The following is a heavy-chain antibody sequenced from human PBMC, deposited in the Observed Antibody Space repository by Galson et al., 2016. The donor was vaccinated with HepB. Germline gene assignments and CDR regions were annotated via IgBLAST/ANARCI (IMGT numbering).Heavy chain of an antibody. Sequence: LRLSCAASGFTFSTYTMTWVRQAPGKGLEWVSSISARGGSTFYADSVKGRFTISRDNSKNIVYLQMNSLGAEDSAVYYCAKPVDYRSSYPISYYYYGMDVWGQGTTVTVSS. CDR3: AKPVDYRSSYPISYYYYGMDV. V-gene: IGHV3-23*01. CDR2: ISARGGST. CDR1: GFTFSTYT. D-gene: IGHD6-6*01. J-gene: IGHJ6*02.